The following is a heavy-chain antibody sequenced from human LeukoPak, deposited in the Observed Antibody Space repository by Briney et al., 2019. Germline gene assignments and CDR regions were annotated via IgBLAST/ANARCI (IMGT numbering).Heavy chain of an antibody. CDR3: TRDRGSVGRFDY. CDR1: GFTFGAYA. V-gene: IGHV3-49*04. J-gene: IGHJ4*02. Sequence: PGRSLRLSCTASGFTFGAYAMSWVRQAPGKGLEWVGFIRSKAYGGTTEYAASVKGRFTISRGDSKSIAYLQVNSLKTEDTAVYYCTRDRGSVGRFDYWGQGTLVTVSS. CDR2: IRSKAYGGTT. D-gene: IGHD1-26*01.